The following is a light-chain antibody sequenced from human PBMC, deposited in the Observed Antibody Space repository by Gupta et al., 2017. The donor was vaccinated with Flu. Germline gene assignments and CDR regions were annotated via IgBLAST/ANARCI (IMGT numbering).Light chain of an antibody. CDR2: GAS. Sequence: LSFSPGESATPSCRASQRLSLNFLAWYQQKPGQAPRLLIYGASSRATGIPDRFSGSGSGADFTLTISRLEPEDFAVYYCQHYGSSPYTFGQGTKVEIQ. V-gene: IGKV3-20*01. CDR1: QRLSLNF. CDR3: QHYGSSPYT. J-gene: IGKJ2*01.